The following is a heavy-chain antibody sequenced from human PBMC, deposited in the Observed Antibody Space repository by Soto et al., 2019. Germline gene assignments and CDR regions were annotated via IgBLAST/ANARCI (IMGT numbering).Heavy chain of an antibody. CDR1: GFTFSSYD. CDR2: IGTAGDT. J-gene: IGHJ4*02. CDR3: AAGTSPGYSYGYGDGKGFGY. D-gene: IGHD5-18*01. Sequence: PGGSLRLSCAASGFTFSSYDMHWVRQATGKGLEWVSAIGTAGDTYYPGSVKGRFTISRENAKNSLYLQMNSLRAEDTAVYYCAAGTSPGYSYGYGDGKGFGYWGQGTLVTVSS. V-gene: IGHV3-13*01.